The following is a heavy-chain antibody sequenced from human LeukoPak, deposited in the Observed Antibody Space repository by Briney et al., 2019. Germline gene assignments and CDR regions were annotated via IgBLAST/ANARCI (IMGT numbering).Heavy chain of an antibody. V-gene: IGHV3-49*03. CDR2: IRSKAYGGTT. D-gene: IGHD5-24*01. Sequence: PGGSLRLSCTASGFTFGDYAMSWFRQAPGKGLEWVGFIRSKAYGGTTEYAASVKGRFTISRDDSKSIAYLQMNSLKTEDTAVYYCSEMATITGCFDYWGQGTLVTVSS. CDR1: GFTFGDYA. CDR3: SEMATITGCFDY. J-gene: IGHJ4*02.